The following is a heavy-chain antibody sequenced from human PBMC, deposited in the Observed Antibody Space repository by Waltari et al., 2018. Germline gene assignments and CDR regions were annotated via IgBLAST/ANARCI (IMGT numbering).Heavy chain of an antibody. V-gene: IGHV3-48*01. D-gene: IGHD2-8*01. CDR2: ISSSSSTI. CDR1: GFTFSSYS. Sequence: EVQLVESGGGLVQPGGSLRLSCAASGFTFSSYSMNWVRQAPGKGLEWVSYISSSSSTIYYADSGKGRFTISRVNAKNSLYLQMNSLRAEDTAVYYCARFCMAGASTEGYYYYGMDVWGQGTTVTVSS. CDR3: ARFCMAGASTEGYYYYGMDV. J-gene: IGHJ6*02.